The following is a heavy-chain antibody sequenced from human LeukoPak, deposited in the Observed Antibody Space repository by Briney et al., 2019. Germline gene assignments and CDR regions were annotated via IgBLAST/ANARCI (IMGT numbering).Heavy chain of an antibody. CDR3: ARDSVRYSSGWYPVDY. CDR1: GGTFSSYA. CDR2: INPNSGGT. V-gene: IGHV1-2*02. D-gene: IGHD6-19*01. Sequence: ASVKVSCKASGGTFSSYAISWVRQAPGQGLEWMGWINPNSGGTNYAQKFQGRVTMTRDTSISTAYMELSRLRSDDTAVYYCARDSVRYSSGWYPVDYWGQGTLVTVSS. J-gene: IGHJ4*02.